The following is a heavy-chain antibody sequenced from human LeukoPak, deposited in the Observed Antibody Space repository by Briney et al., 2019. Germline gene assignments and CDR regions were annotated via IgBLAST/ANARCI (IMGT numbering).Heavy chain of an antibody. CDR3: ARDENSYYMDV. Sequence: PSETLSLTCAVSGVSISSGDYYWTWIRQPPGKGREWIGYISYSGSTYYHPSLKSGITISLDTSKNQFSLKVTSVTAADTAVYYCARDENSYYMDVWGTGTTVTVSS. V-gene: IGHV4-30-4*08. CDR2: ISYSGST. J-gene: IGHJ6*03. CDR1: GVSISSGDYY.